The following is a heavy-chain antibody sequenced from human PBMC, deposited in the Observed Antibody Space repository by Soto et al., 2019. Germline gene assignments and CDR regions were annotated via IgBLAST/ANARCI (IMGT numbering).Heavy chain of an antibody. CDR2: IIPILGIA. CDR3: ARGKTGRDRDYYYYYYMDD. J-gene: IGHJ6*03. Sequence: QVQLVQSGAEVKKPGSSAKVSCKASGGTFSSYTISWVRQAPGQGLEWMGRIIPILGIANYAQKFQGRVTITADKSTSTAYMELSSLRSEDTAVYYCARGKTGRDRDYYYYYYMDDWGKGTTVTVSS. CDR1: GGTFSSYT. V-gene: IGHV1-69*02. D-gene: IGHD1-1*01.